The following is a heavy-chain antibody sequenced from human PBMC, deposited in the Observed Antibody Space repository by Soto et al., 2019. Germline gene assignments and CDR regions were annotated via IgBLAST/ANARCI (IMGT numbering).Heavy chain of an antibody. CDR3: AKRVAASGSGWDY. J-gene: IGHJ4*02. Sequence: LSCAASGFTFSTYAMTWVRQAPGKGLEWVSGISYNGADRYYADSVRGRFTISRDNSKNTLYLQMNSLRAEDTALYYCAKRVAASGSGWDYWGQGTLVTVSS. V-gene: IGHV3-23*01. D-gene: IGHD6-13*01. CDR1: GFTFSTYA. CDR2: ISYNGADR.